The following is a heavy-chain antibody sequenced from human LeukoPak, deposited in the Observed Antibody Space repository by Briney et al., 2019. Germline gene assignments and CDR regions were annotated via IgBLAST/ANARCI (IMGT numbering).Heavy chain of an antibody. CDR2: INHSGST. CDR1: GGSFSGYY. J-gene: IGHJ4*02. V-gene: IGHV4-34*01. D-gene: IGHD3-9*01. CDR3: AREGLRYFDRVPSFDY. Sequence: KPSETLSLTCAVYGGSFSGYYWSWIRQPPGKGLEWIGEINHSGSTNYNPSLKSRVTISVDTSKNQFSLKLSSVTAADTAVYYCAREGLRYFDRVPSFDYWGQGTLVTVSS.